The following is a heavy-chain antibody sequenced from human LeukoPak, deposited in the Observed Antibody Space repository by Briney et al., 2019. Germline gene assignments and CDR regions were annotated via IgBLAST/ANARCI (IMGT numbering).Heavy chain of an antibody. CDR3: ASSAHSSSWYWPFDY. CDR2: IYYSGTT. D-gene: IGHD6-13*01. V-gene: IGHV4-59*01. Sequence: SETLSLTCTVSGGSISSYYWNWIRQPPGKGLEWIGFIYYSGTTNYNPSLKSRVTISVDTSKNQFSLKLSSMTAADTAVYYCASSAHSSSWYWPFDYWGQGTLVTVSS. J-gene: IGHJ4*02. CDR1: GGSISSYY.